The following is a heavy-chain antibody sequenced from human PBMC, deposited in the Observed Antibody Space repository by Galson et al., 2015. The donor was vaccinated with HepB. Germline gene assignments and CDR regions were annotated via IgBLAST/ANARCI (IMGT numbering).Heavy chain of an antibody. Sequence: SLRLSCAASGFTFSSYGMHWVRQAPGKGLEWVAVISYDGSNKYYADSVKGRFTISRDNSKNTLYLQMNSLRAEDTAVYYCAKDKLLWFGELSHFDYWGQGTLGTVSS. CDR3: AKDKLLWFGELSHFDY. J-gene: IGHJ4*02. CDR1: GFTFSSYG. CDR2: ISYDGSNK. V-gene: IGHV3-30*18. D-gene: IGHD3-10*01.